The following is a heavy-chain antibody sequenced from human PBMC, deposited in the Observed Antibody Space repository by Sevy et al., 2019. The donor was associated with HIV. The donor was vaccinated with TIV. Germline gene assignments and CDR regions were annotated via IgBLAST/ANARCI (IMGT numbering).Heavy chain of an antibody. CDR1: GYSFTSYW. V-gene: IGHV5-51*01. D-gene: IGHD3-9*01. J-gene: IGHJ6*02. Sequence: GESLKISCKGSGYSFTSYWIGWVRQMPGKGLEWMGIIYPGDSDTRYSPSFQGQVTISADKSIGPAYLQWSSLRAADTAMYYCARHPHDILTGYYGMDVWGQGTTVTLSS. CDR3: ARHPHDILTGYYGMDV. CDR2: IYPGDSDT.